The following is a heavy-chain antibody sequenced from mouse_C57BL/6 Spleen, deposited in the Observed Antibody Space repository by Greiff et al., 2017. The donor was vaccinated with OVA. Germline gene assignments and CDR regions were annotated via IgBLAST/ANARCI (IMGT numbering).Heavy chain of an antibody. D-gene: IGHD2-4*01. Sequence: VQLQQSGAELVKPGASVKLSCKASGYTFTSYWMHWVKQRPGQGLEWIGMIHPNSGSTNYNEKFKSKATLTVDKSSSTAYMQHSSLTSEDSAVYDCARSGDYDGAWFAYWGQGTLVTVSA. CDR3: ARSGDYDGAWFAY. J-gene: IGHJ3*01. V-gene: IGHV1-64*01. CDR2: IHPNSGST. CDR1: GYTFTSYW.